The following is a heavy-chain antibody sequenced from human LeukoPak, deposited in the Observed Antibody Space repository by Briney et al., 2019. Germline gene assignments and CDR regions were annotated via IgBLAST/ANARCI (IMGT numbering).Heavy chain of an antibody. CDR3: AKVSGFYSYGYIDY. V-gene: IGHV3-23*01. CDR2: ISGSGGNT. D-gene: IGHD5-18*01. J-gene: IGHJ4*02. CDR1: GFTFSSYA. Sequence: GSLRLSCAASGFTFSSYAINWVRQAPGKGLEWVSAISGSGGNTYYADSVKGRFTISRDNSKNTLYLQMNSLRAEDTAVYYCAKVSGFYSYGYIDYWGQGTLVTVSS.